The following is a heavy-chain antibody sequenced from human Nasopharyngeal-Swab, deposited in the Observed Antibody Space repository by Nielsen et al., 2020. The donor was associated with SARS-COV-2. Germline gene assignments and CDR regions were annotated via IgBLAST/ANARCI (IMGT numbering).Heavy chain of an antibody. CDR2: ISTTGSAI. J-gene: IGHJ6*03. V-gene: IGHV3-11*04. CDR3: VRGGYYFMDV. Sequence: WIRQPPGKRPEWLSYISTTGSAIYYTDSVRGRFTISRDNTKNSLYLQMNSLRAEDTAVYYCVRGGYYFMDVWGKGTRVTVSS.